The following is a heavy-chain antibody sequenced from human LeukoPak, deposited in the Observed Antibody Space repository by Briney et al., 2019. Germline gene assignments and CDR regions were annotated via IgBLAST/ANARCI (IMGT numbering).Heavy chain of an antibody. Sequence: GGSLRLSCAASGFTLSSYAMSWVRQAPGKGLEWVSAISDSGNTYHADSVKGRFTISRDSSKNTLFLQMNRLRPEDAAVYYCAKAPVTTCRGAYCYPFDYWGQGTLVTISS. CDR1: GFTLSSYA. V-gene: IGHV3-23*01. CDR2: ISDSGNT. D-gene: IGHD2-21*01. J-gene: IGHJ4*02. CDR3: AKAPVTTCRGAYCYPFDY.